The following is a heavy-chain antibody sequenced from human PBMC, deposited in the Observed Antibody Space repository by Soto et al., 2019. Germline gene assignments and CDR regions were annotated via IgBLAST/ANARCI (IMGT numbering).Heavy chain of an antibody. CDR1: GYTFTGYY. V-gene: IGHV1-2*04. D-gene: IGHD3-22*01. CDR3: ARGRRDYSGYYGYYFDY. CDR2: INPNSGGT. Sequence: ASVKVSCKASGYTFTGYYMHWVRQAPGQGLEWMGWINPNSGGTNYAQKFQGWVTMTRDTSISTVYMELTRLRSDDTAVYYCARGRRDYSGYYGYYFDYWGQGTLVTVS. J-gene: IGHJ4*02.